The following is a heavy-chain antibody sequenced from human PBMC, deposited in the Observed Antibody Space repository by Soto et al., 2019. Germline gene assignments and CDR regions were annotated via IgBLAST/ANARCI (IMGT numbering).Heavy chain of an antibody. CDR1: CGSISSGDYY. J-gene: IGHJ4*02. CDR2: IYYSGST. CDR3: ARSTYYYDSSGYLFGY. D-gene: IGHD3-22*01. V-gene: IGHV4-30-4*01. Sequence: SETLSVTCTVSCGSISSGDYYWSWIRQPPGKGLEWIGYIYYSGSTYYNPSLKSRVTISVDTSKNQFSLKLSSVTAADTAVYYCARSTYYYDSSGYLFGYWGQGTLVTVSS.